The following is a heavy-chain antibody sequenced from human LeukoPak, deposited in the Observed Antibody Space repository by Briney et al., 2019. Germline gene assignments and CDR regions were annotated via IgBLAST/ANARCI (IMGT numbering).Heavy chain of an antibody. D-gene: IGHD4-23*01. CDR2: TYPGGSQT. CDR3: ARRDYGGDPGI. CDR1: SSTFTNYW. V-gene: IGHV5-51*01. J-gene: IGHJ3*02. Sequence: GESLKISCKASSSTFTNYWIGWVRQLPGRGLEWMGITYPGGSQTIYSPSFQGQVTISADKSISTAYLQWSSLKASDTAMYYCARRDYGGDPGIWGQGTMVTVSS.